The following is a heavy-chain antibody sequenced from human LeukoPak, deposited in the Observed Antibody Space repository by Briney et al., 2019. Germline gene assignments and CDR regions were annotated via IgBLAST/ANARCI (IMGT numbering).Heavy chain of an antibody. D-gene: IGHD5-24*01. CDR2: ILSDGSIQ. CDR1: GITFREFA. Sequence: GGSLRLSCTTSGITFREFAMTWVRQAPGKGLEWVAVILSDGSIQNTADSVRGRFIISRDNSKNTLFLQMNRLRTEDTAVYYCARGAILGGYNLIDDWGQGTLVTVSS. CDR3: ARGAILGGYNLIDD. V-gene: IGHV3-30*04. J-gene: IGHJ4*02.